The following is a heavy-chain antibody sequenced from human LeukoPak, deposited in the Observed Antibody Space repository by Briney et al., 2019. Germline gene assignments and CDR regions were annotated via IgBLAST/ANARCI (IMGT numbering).Heavy chain of an antibody. D-gene: IGHD5-18*01. CDR2: IIPILGIA. CDR3: ARVPTAVDTAMVTAY. Sequence: ASVKVSCKASGGTFSSYAISWVRQAPGQGLGWMGRIIPILGIANYAQKFQGRVTITADKSTSTAYMELSSLRSEDTAVYYCARVPTAVDTAMVTAYWGQGTLVSVSS. J-gene: IGHJ4*02. CDR1: GGTFSSYA. V-gene: IGHV1-69*04.